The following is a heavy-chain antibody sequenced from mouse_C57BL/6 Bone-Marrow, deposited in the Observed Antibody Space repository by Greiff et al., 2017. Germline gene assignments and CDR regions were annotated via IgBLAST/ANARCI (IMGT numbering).Heavy chain of an antibody. V-gene: IGHV5-6*01. D-gene: IGHD1-1*01. CDR1: GFTFSSYG. CDR2: ISSGGSYT. Sequence: EVQRVESGGDLVKPGGSLKLSCAASGFTFSSYGMSWVRQTPDKRLEWVATISSGGSYTYYPDSVQGRFTISRDNAKNTLYLQMSSLKSEDTAMYYCARRVVVATPYWYFDVWGTGTTVTVSS. J-gene: IGHJ1*03. CDR3: ARRVVVATPYWYFDV.